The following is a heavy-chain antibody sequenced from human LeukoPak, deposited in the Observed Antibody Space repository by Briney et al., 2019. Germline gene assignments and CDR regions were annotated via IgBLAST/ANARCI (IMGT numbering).Heavy chain of an antibody. CDR3: AREASTVYAFDI. Sequence: GGSLRLSCAASGFTFSSYAMHWVRQAPGKGLEWVAVISYDGSNKYYADSVKGRFTISRDNSKNTLYLQMNSLRAEDTAVYYCAREASTVYAFDIWGQGTMVTVSS. D-gene: IGHD4-17*01. V-gene: IGHV3-30-3*01. J-gene: IGHJ3*02. CDR2: ISYDGSNK. CDR1: GFTFSSYA.